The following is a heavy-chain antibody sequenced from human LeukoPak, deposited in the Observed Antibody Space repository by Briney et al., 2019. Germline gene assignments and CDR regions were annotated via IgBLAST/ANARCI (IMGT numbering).Heavy chain of an antibody. CDR1: GYTFTSYG. J-gene: IGHJ6*02. D-gene: IGHD2-15*01. CDR3: ARDASYCSGGSCYFGARGYYYYYGMDV. V-gene: IGHV1-18*01. CDR2: ISAYNGNT. Sequence: ASVKVSCKASGYTFTSYGISWVRQAPGQGLEWMGWISAYNGNTNYAQKLQGRVTMTTDTSTSTAYMELRSLRSDDTAVYYCARDASYCSGGSCYFGARGYYYYYGMDVWGQGTTVTVSS.